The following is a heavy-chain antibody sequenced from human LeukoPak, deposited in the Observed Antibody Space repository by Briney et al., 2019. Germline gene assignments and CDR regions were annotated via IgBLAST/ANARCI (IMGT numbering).Heavy chain of an antibody. CDR2: INHNSGGT. D-gene: IGHD2-2*01. J-gene: IGHJ6*03. CDR3: ARDNHCSSTSCYDYYYYMDV. CDR1: GYTFTGYY. Sequence: ASVKVSCKASGYTFTGYYMHWVRQAPGQGLEWMGWINHNSGGTNYAQKFQGRVTVTRDTSISTAYMELSRLRSDDTAVYYCARDNHCSSTSCYDYYYYMDVWGKGTTVTVSS. V-gene: IGHV1-2*02.